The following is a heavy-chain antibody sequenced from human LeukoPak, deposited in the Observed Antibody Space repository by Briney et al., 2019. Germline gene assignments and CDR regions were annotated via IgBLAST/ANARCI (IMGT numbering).Heavy chain of an antibody. D-gene: IGHD2/OR15-2a*01. CDR1: GGTFSSYA. Sequence: SVKVSCKASGGTFSSYAISWVRQAPGQGLEWMGGIIPIFGTANYAQKFQGRVTITADESTSTAYMELSSLRSEDTAVYYCASSVVLVLRRYYYMDVWGKGTTVTISS. J-gene: IGHJ6*03. CDR2: IIPIFGTA. V-gene: IGHV1-69*13. CDR3: ASSVVLVLRRYYYMDV.